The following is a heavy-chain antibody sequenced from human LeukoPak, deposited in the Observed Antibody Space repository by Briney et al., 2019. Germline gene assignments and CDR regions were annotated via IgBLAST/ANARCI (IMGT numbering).Heavy chain of an antibody. CDR2: INPDGSNM. CDR1: GFSFSSYW. J-gene: IGHJ4*02. Sequence: GGSLRLSCAASGFSFSSYWMSWVRQAPGKGLEWVANINPDGSNMLYVDSVKGRFTISRDNAKNSLYLQMNNLRAEGTAVYFCVSGLQWLYWGQGTLVTVSS. V-gene: IGHV3-7*01. CDR3: VSGLQWLY. D-gene: IGHD6-19*01.